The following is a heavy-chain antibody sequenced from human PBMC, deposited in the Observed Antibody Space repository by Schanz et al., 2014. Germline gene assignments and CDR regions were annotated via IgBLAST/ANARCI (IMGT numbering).Heavy chain of an antibody. D-gene: IGHD3-10*01. CDR2: IATSSSTR. V-gene: IGHV3-48*01. Sequence: QLVGSGGGLIQPGGSLRLSCTASGFAFSSYSMNWVRQAPGKGLEWVSYIATSSSTRHYADSVKGRVTISRDNAKNSVSLQMRRLRVDDTAVYYCASGVHVSSLQKGLQFWGRGTLVIVSS. CDR1: GFAFSSYS. CDR3: ASGVHVSSLQKGLQF. J-gene: IGHJ1*01.